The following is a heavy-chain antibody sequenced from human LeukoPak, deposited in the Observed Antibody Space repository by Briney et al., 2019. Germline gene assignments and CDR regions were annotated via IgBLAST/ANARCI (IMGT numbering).Heavy chain of an antibody. CDR3: ARDSLLRLGELSLAFDY. Sequence: ASVKVSCKASGYTFTGYYMHWVRQAPGQGLEWMGWINPNSGGTNYAQKFQGRVTMTRDTSISTAYMELSRLRSDDTAVYYCARDSLLRLGELSLAFDYWGQGTLVTVSS. V-gene: IGHV1-2*02. CDR2: INPNSGGT. CDR1: GYTFTGYY. J-gene: IGHJ4*02. D-gene: IGHD3-16*02.